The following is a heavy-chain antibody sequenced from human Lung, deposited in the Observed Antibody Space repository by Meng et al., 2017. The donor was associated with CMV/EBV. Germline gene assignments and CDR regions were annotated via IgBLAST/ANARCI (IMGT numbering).Heavy chain of an antibody. Sequence: SCAASGFTFSNYWMSWVRQAPGKGLEWVASINKDGSEKHYMDSVKGRFTISRDNAKNALYLEMNSLRAEDTAMYFCVRGSGREWFAPWGQGTLVTVSS. D-gene: IGHD2-15*01. CDR1: GFTFSNYW. J-gene: IGHJ5*02. CDR2: INKDGSEK. V-gene: IGHV3-7*04. CDR3: VRGSGREWFAP.